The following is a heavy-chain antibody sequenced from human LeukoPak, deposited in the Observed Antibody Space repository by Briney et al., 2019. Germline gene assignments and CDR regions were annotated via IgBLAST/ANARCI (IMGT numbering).Heavy chain of an antibody. CDR1: GFTFSNYW. D-gene: IGHD3-10*01. CDR3: ATGRWYGEFAGSGFDD. Sequence: GGSLRLSCFGSGFTFSNYWMTWLRQAPGEGLEWVANIKEDGSVIYYADSVRGRFTISRDNAKNSLYLQMNSLRVEDTAEYYCATGRWYGEFAGSGFDDWGQGILVTVSS. CDR2: IKEDGSVI. J-gene: IGHJ4*02. V-gene: IGHV3-7*01.